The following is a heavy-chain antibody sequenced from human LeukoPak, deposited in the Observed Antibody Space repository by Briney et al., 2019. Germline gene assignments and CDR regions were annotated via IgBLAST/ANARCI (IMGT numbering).Heavy chain of an antibody. CDR1: GYRFTAYP. D-gene: IGHD2-21*01. Sequence: ASVKVSCKTSGYRFTAYPLHWVRQAPGQGLEWMGWMNPNSGEASNAHRFQGRVTMTRDTYISVAYMELRSLTSDDTAVYYCARGMVGEAFQNWGQGTLVTVSP. CDR2: MNPNSGEA. CDR3: ARGMVGEAFQN. V-gene: IGHV1-2*07. J-gene: IGHJ1*01.